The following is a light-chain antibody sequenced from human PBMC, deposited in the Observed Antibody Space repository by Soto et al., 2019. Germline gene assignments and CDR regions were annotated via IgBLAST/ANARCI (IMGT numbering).Light chain of an antibody. CDR1: QSVISGN. CDR3: HHYGNSPT. Sequence: IVLTQSPGTLSLSPGEGATLSCRASQSVISGNLAWYQQRPGQAPRLVIFGGSYRATGIPDRFSGSGSGTDYSLTISIVEPEDFAVYYCHHYGNSPTFGGGTKVEIK. V-gene: IGKV3-20*01. J-gene: IGKJ4*01. CDR2: GGS.